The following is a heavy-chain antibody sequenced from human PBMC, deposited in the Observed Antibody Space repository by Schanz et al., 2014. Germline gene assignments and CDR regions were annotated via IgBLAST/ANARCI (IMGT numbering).Heavy chain of an antibody. CDR1: GFTFSSYG. J-gene: IGHJ2*01. CDR2: IWYDGSNK. Sequence: QVQLVESGGGVVQPGRSLRLSCAASGFTFSSYGMHWVRQAPGKGLEWVAVIWYDGSNKYYADSVKGRFTISRDNSKNSLFLQLNSLRADDTAVYYCARNRGSGGQNWYFDLWGRGTLXTVSS. V-gene: IGHV3-33*01. D-gene: IGHD1-26*01. CDR3: ARNRGSGGQNWYFDL.